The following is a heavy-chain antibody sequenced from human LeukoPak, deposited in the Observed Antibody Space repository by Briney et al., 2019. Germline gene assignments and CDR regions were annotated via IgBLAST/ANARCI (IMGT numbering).Heavy chain of an antibody. CDR2: ISPSGGST. Sequence: ASVKVSCKASGYTLTSYYMHWVRQAPGQGLEWMGIISPSGGSTSYAQKFQGRVTMTRDTSTSTVYMELSSLRSEDTAVYYCASPGEKDYYFDYWGQGTLVTVSS. CDR3: ASPGEKDYYFDY. CDR1: GYTLTSYY. V-gene: IGHV1-46*01. D-gene: IGHD3-16*01. J-gene: IGHJ4*02.